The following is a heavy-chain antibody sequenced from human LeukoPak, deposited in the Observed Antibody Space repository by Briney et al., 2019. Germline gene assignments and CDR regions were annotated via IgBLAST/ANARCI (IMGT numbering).Heavy chain of an antibody. J-gene: IGHJ1*01. CDR2: INWNGGST. D-gene: IGHD5-24*01. CDR1: GYIFDDYG. CDR3: VRLGRDGYTYGAAY. Sequence: PGGSLRLSCAVSGYIFDDYGMRWVRQAPGKGLEWVAGINWNGGSTGYAASVKGRCTISRDNAKTALYLEINSLRVEDTAFYYCVRLGRDGYTYGAAYWGKGALVTVSS. V-gene: IGHV3-20*04.